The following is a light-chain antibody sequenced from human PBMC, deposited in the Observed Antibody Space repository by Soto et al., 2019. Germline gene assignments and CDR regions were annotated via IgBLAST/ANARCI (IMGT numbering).Light chain of an antibody. CDR1: SSDVGDYNY. CDR3: CSYAVSDVV. Sequence: HSALTQPRSVSGSPGQSVTISCTGTSSDVGDYNYVSWYRQHPGKAPKLMIYDVTKRPSGVPDRFSGSKSGNTASLTISGLQAEDEADYYCCSYAVSDVVFGGGTKLTVL. CDR2: DVT. J-gene: IGLJ2*01. V-gene: IGLV2-11*01.